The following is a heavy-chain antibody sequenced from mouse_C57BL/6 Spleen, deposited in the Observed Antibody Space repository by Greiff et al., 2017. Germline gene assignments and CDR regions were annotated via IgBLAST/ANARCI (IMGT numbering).Heavy chain of an antibody. CDR2: INPSSGYT. CDR1: GYTFTSYW. Sequence: QVQLKQSGAELAKPGASVKLSCKASGYTFTSYWMHWVKQRPGQGLEWIGYINPSSGYTKYNQKFKDKATLTAYKSSSTAYLQLSSLTYEDSAVYYCASQGVVARIYYAMDYWGKGTSVTVSS. CDR3: ASQGVVARIYYAMDY. J-gene: IGHJ4*01. V-gene: IGHV1-7*01. D-gene: IGHD1-1*01.